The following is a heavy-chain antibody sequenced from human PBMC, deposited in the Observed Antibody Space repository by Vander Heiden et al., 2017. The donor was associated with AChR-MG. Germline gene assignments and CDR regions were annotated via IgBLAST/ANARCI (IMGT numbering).Heavy chain of an antibody. D-gene: IGHD3-22*01. CDR3: ARLGDSSGYYYYYYYMDV. CDR1: GGSSSRSSYN. V-gene: IGHV4-39*01. J-gene: IGHJ6*03. CDR2: VYYSGST. Sequence: QLQLQESGPGLVKPLETLSLTCTVSGGSSSRSSYNWGWIRQPPGKGLEWIGSVYYSGSTYYNPSLKSRVTISVDTSKNQFSLKLSSVTAADTAVYYCARLGDSSGYYYYYYYMDVWGKGTTVTVSS.